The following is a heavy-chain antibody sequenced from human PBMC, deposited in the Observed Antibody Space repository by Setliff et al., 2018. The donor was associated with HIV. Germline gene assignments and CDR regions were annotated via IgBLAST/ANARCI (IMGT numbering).Heavy chain of an antibody. D-gene: IGHD6-13*01. V-gene: IGHV4-59*08. Sequence: PSETLSLTCTVSGGSITHYWSWMRQAPGKGLEWIGYVHYSGNTDYNPSLKSRVTISVDTSKNQLLLKLTSVTAADTAVYYCARRYRSSWYFEYWGQGALVTVSS. CDR1: GGSITHY. J-gene: IGHJ4*02. CDR3: ARRYRSSWYFEY. CDR2: VHYSGNT.